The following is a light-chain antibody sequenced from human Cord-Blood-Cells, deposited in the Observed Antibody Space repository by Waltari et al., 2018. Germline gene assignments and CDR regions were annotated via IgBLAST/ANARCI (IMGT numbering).Light chain of an antibody. Sequence: QSALTQPPSPSGSPGQSVTISCTGTSSDVGGYHYVPWYQQHPGKAPKLMIYEVSKRPSGVPDRFSGSKSGNTASLTVSGLQAEDEADYYCSSYAGSNNLVFGGGTKLTVL. CDR1: SSDVGGYHY. J-gene: IGLJ2*01. CDR3: SSYAGSNNLV. CDR2: EVS. V-gene: IGLV2-8*01.